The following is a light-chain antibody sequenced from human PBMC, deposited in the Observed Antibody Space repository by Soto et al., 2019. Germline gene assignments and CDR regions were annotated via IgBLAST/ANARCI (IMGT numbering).Light chain of an antibody. Sequence: QSVLTQPPSASGTPGQRVTISCSGSSSNIGSNYVYWYQQLPGTAPKVPIYKNNQRPSGVPDRFSGSKSGTSASLAISGIRSEDEADYFCVGWDDSLSGWVFGGGTKLTVL. CDR2: KNN. J-gene: IGLJ3*02. V-gene: IGLV1-47*01. CDR1: SSNIGSNY. CDR3: VGWDDSLSGWV.